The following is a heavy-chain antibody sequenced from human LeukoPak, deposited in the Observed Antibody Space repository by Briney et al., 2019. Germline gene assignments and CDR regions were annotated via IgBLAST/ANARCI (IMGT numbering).Heavy chain of an antibody. V-gene: IGHV3-23*01. CDR3: AKASAMIVVVSKHFDY. D-gene: IGHD3-22*01. J-gene: IGHJ4*02. Sequence: PGGSLRLSCVASGFTFSSYAMSWVRQDPGKGLEWVSAISGSGGSTYYADSVKGRFTISRDNSKNTLYLQMNSLRAEDTAVYYCAKASAMIVVVSKHFDYWGQGTLVTVSS. CDR2: ISGSGGST. CDR1: GFTFSSYA.